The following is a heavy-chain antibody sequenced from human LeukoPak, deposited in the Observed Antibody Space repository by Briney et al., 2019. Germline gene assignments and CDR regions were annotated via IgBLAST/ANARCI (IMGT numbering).Heavy chain of an antibody. J-gene: IGHJ3*02. CDR2: ISYDGSNK. CDR3: ARPGGGYSYGFDAFDI. CDR1: GFTFDDYG. D-gene: IGHD5-18*01. Sequence: GGSLRLSCAASGFTFDDYGMSWVRQAPGKGLEWVAVISYDGSNKYYADSVKGRFTISRGNAKNSLYLQMNSLRAEDTAVYYCARPGGGYSYGFDAFDIWGQGTMVTVSS. V-gene: IGHV3-30*03.